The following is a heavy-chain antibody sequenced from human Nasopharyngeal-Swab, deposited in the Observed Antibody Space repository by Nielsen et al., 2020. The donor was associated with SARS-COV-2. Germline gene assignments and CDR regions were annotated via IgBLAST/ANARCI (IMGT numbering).Heavy chain of an antibody. J-gene: IGHJ4*02. CDR3: ARAHYRYYFDY. CDR2: IYYSGST. V-gene: IGHV4-30-4*01. Sequence: SETLFLTCTVSGGSISSGDYYWSWIRQPPGKGLEWIGYIYYSGSTYYNPSLKSRVTISVDTSKNQFSLKLSSVTAADTAVYYCARAHYRYYFDYWGQGTLVTVSS. CDR1: GGSISSGDYY. D-gene: IGHD3-10*01.